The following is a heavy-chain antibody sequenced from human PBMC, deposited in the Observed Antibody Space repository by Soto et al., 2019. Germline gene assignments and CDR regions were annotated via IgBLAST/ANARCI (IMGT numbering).Heavy chain of an antibody. CDR1: GFTFSNAW. V-gene: IGHV3-15*07. D-gene: IGHD2-2*01. Sequence: GGSLRLSCAASGFTFSNAWMNWVRQAPGKGLEWVGRIKSKTDGGTTDYAAPVKGRFTISRDNAKNTLYLQMNSLKAEDTAVYYCARDSIHPDIVVVPAAIPRSFYYYGMDVWGQGTTVTVSS. CDR3: ARDSIHPDIVVVPAAIPRSFYYYGMDV. CDR2: IKSKTDGGTT. J-gene: IGHJ6*02.